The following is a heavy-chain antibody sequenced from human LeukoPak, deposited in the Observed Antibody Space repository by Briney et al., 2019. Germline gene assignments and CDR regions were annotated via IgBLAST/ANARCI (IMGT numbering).Heavy chain of an antibody. J-gene: IGHJ4*02. V-gene: IGHV3-7*01. Sequence: GGSLRLSCAASGFTFSSYSMTWVRQAPGKGLEWVASIKQDGGETFYVDSVKGRFTISRDNAKNSLYLQMNSLRAEDTAVYYCTREDHSNYNYWGQGTLVTVSS. CDR2: IKQDGGET. CDR3: TREDHSNYNY. D-gene: IGHD4-11*01. CDR1: GFTFSSYS.